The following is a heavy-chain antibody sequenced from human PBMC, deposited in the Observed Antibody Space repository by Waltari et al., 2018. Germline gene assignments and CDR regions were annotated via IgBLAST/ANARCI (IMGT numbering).Heavy chain of an antibody. CDR2: INHSGST. V-gene: IGHV4-34*01. D-gene: IGHD6-13*01. Sequence: QVQLQQWGAGLLKPSATLSLTCAVYGGSFSGYYWSWIRQPPGKGLEWIGEINHSGSTNYNPSLKSRVTISVDTSKNQFSLKLSSVTAADTAVYYCARGRKLYSSSWQTENYYYYGMDVWGQGTTVTVSS. J-gene: IGHJ6*02. CDR1: GGSFSGYY. CDR3: ARGRKLYSSSWQTENYYYYGMDV.